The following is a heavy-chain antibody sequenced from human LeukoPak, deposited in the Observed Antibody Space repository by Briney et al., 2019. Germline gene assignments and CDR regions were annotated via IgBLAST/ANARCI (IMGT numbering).Heavy chain of an antibody. J-gene: IGHJ4*02. D-gene: IGHD3-9*01. Sequence: GGSLRLSCAASGFTFDDYGMSWVRQAPGKGLEWVSGINWNGGSTGYADSVKGRFTISRDNAKNFLYLQMNSLRAEDTAVYYCARTYYDILTGYNPYFDYWGQGILVTVSS. V-gene: IGHV3-20*04. CDR1: GFTFDDYG. CDR2: INWNGGST. CDR3: ARTYYDILTGYNPYFDY.